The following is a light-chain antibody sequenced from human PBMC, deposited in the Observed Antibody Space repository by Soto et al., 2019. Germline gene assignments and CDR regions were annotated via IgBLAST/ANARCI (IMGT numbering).Light chain of an antibody. V-gene: IGKV3-20*01. Sequence: EIVLTQSPGTLSLSPGERATLSCRASQSVSSTSLEWYQQEPGQAPRLLMYGVSSRATGIPDRFSGSGSGTDFTLAINRLEPEDFAVYFCQQYDNSVWTFGQGTKVDIK. CDR3: QQYDNSVWT. CDR2: GVS. J-gene: IGKJ1*01. CDR1: QSVSSTS.